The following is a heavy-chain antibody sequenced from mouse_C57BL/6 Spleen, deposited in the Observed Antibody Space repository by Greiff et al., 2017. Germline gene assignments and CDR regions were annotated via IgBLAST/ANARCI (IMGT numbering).Heavy chain of an antibody. Sequence: QVQLQQPGAELVKPGASVKMSCQASGYTFTSYRITWVKQRPGPGLEWIGDIYPGSGSTNYNEKFKSKATLTVDTSSSPAYMQLSSLTSEDSAVDYCAKGGYYGGYCDVWGTGTTVTVSS. D-gene: IGHD2-3*01. CDR1: GYTFTSYR. CDR2: IYPGSGST. CDR3: AKGGYYGGYCDV. V-gene: IGHV1-55*01. J-gene: IGHJ1*03.